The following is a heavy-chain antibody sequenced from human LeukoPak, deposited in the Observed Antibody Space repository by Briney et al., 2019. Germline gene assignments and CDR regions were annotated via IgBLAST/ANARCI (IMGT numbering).Heavy chain of an antibody. D-gene: IGHD4-23*01. V-gene: IGHV1-18*01. Sequence: ASVKVSCKASGYTSTTYGLSWVRQAPGQGLEWMGWTYNTYTHYAETLRDRLTMTTDTSTSTSYMELRSLRSDDTAVYYCARDRERPLYGGNSINYFDYWGQGTLVTVSS. CDR1: GYTSTTYG. CDR3: ARDRERPLYGGNSINYFDY. J-gene: IGHJ4*02. CDR2: TYNTYT.